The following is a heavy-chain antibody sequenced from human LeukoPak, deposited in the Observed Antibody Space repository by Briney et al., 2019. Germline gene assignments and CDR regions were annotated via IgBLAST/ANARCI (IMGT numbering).Heavy chain of an antibody. J-gene: IGHJ4*02. CDR2: IKQDGSEK. CDR3: ARRRDGDY. CDR1: GLTFSSYW. D-gene: IGHD5-24*01. Sequence: GGSLRLSCAASGLTFSSYWMSWVRQAPGKGLEWVANIKQDGSEKYYVDSVKGRFTISRDNAKNSLYLQMNSLRAEDTAVYYCARRRDGDYWGQGTLVTVSS. V-gene: IGHV3-7*01.